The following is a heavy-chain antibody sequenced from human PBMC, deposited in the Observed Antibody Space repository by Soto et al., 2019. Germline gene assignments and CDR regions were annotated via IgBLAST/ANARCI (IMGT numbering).Heavy chain of an antibody. D-gene: IGHD2-2*01. V-gene: IGHV1-69*13. CDR1: GGTFSSYA. Sequence: ASVKVSCKASGGTFSSYAISWVRQAPGQGLEWMGGIIPIFGTANYAQKFQGRVTITADESTSTAYMELSSLRSEDTAVYYCARGHELCSSTSCSLAAFDIWGQGTMVT. CDR3: ARGHELCSSTSCSLAAFDI. CDR2: IIPIFGTA. J-gene: IGHJ3*02.